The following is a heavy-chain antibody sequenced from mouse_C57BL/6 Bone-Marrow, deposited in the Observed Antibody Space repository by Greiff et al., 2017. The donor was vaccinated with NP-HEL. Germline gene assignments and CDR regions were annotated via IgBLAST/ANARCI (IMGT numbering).Heavy chain of an antibody. CDR1: GYSITSGYY. CDR3: ARPYDYDGRYYAMDY. D-gene: IGHD2-4*01. Sequence: EVKVEESGPGLVKPSPSLSLTCSVTGYSITSGYYWNWIRQLPGNKLEWMGYISYDGSNNYNPSLKNRISITRDTSKNQFFLKLNSVTTEDTATYYCARPYDYDGRYYAMDYWGQGTSVTVSS. V-gene: IGHV3-6*01. J-gene: IGHJ4*01. CDR2: ISYDGSN.